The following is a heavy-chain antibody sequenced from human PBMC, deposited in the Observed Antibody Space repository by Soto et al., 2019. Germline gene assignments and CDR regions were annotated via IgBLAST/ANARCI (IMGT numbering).Heavy chain of an antibody. CDR1: GGSISSSSYY. D-gene: IGHD3-3*01. Sequence: SETLSLTCTVSGGSISSSSYYWGWIRQPPGKGLEWIGSIYYSGSTYYNPSLKSRVTISVDTSKNQFSLKLSSVTAADTAVYYCARRPITIFGVDTPRTSLYFDYWGQGTLVTVSS. CDR2: IYYSGST. CDR3: ARRPITIFGVDTPRTSLYFDY. J-gene: IGHJ4*02. V-gene: IGHV4-39*01.